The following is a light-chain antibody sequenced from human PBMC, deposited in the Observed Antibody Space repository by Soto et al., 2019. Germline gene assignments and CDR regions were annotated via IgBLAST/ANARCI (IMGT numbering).Light chain of an antibody. Sequence: QSVLTQPASVSGSPGQSITISCTGTSSDVGAYSYVSWYQQQPGKAPKLMIYEVINRPSGVSNRFSGSKSGNTASLTISGLRAEDEAYYYCSSFTSSNTGVFGTGTKGTVL. CDR3: SSFTSSNTGV. CDR2: EVI. J-gene: IGLJ1*01. CDR1: SSDVGAYSY. V-gene: IGLV2-14*01.